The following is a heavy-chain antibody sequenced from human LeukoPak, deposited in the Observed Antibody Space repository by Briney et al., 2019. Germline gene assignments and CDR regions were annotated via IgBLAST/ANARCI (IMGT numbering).Heavy chain of an antibody. CDR2: ISSSSTNYI. Sequence: GSLRLSCAASGFTFSSYRMNWVRQAPGKGLEWVSSISSSSTNYIYYADSVKGRFIISRDNAKNSLYLQMNSLRAEDTAVYYCARDNGVGGYCSSTSCSHAFDIWGQGTVVTVSS. J-gene: IGHJ3*02. CDR1: GFTFSSYR. V-gene: IGHV3-21*01. CDR3: ARDNGVGGYCSSTSCSHAFDI. D-gene: IGHD2-2*01.